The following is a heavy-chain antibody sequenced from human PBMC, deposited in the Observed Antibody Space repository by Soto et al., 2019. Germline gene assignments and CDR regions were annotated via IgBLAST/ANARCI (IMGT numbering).Heavy chain of an antibody. J-gene: IGHJ4*02. CDR3: ARAKTGQNKPYDSSGYHCDY. CDR1: GFIFSNNW. Sequence: GGSLRLSCAASGFIFSNNWMHWVRQTPEEGLVWVSRISGDGSSVYYEDSVRSRFIISRDNTRNTLYLQMNSLRAEDTAVYYCARAKTGQNKPYDSSGYHCDYWGQGTMVTVSS. CDR2: ISGDGSSV. V-gene: IGHV3-74*01. D-gene: IGHD3-22*01.